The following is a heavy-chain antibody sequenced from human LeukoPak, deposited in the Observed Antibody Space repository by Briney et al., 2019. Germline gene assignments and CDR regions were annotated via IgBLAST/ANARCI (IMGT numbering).Heavy chain of an antibody. CDR2: INHSGST. V-gene: IGHV4-34*01. D-gene: IGHD2-21*01. CDR3: ARLSIYYYYYYMDV. J-gene: IGHJ6*03. CDR1: GGSFSGYY. Sequence: PSETLSLTCAVYGGSFSGYYWSWIRQPPGKGLEWIGEINHSGSTNYNPSLKSRVTISVDTSKNRFSLKLSSVTAADTAVYYCARLSIYYYYYYMDVWGKGTTVTISS.